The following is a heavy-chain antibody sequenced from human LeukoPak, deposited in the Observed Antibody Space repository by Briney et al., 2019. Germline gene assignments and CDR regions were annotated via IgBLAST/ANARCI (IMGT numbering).Heavy chain of an antibody. J-gene: IGHJ4*02. D-gene: IGHD5-18*01. CDR2: ISGSGAST. CDR1: GFTFSSYA. Sequence: GGSLRLSCAASGFTFSSYAMSWVRQALGKGLEWVSAISGSGASTYYADSVEGRFTISRDNSKNTLYLQMNSLRAEDTAVYYCAKDLGTAMVNLDYWGQRTLVTVSS. CDR3: AKDLGTAMVNLDY. V-gene: IGHV3-23*01.